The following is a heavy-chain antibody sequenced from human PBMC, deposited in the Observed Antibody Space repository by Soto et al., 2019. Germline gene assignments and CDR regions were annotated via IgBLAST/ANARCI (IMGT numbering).Heavy chain of an antibody. CDR2: ISWNSDII. CDR1: GFTFEDYA. CDR3: TXDXXXXXXXLNHAFDV. J-gene: IGHJ3*01. Sequence: EMKLVESGGGLVQPGRSLRLSCATSGFTFEDYAVHWVRQAPGKGLEWVSGISWNSDIIDYADSVKGRFIISRDNAKXXXXXXXXXXXXXXXXXXXXTXDXXXXXXXLNHAFDVWGQGTMVSVTS. V-gene: IGHV3-9*01.